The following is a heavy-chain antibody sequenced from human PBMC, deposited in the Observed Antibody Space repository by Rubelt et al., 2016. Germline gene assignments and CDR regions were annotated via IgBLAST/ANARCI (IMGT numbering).Heavy chain of an antibody. CDR1: GFTFTTYW. V-gene: IGHV3-7*01. Sequence: GSLRLSCAASGFTFTTYWMSWVRQAPGTGLEWVANINQDGSEKYYVDSVRGRFTISRDNAKNSLYLQMNSLRAEDTAVYYCARARSGYYRDYWGQGTLVTVSS. J-gene: IGHJ4*02. D-gene: IGHD3-3*01. CDR3: ARARSGYYRDY. CDR2: INQDGSEK.